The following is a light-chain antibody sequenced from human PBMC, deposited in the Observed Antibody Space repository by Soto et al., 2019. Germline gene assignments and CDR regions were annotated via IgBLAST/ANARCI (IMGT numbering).Light chain of an antibody. Sequence: QSALTQPPSASGSPGQSVTISCTGTSSDVGGYNYVSWYQQHPGKAPKLMIYEVSKRPSGVPDRFSGSKSGNTASLTVSGLQAEVEADYYCSSYAGSNIWVFGGGTQLTVL. CDR3: SSYAGSNIWV. J-gene: IGLJ2*01. CDR2: EVS. CDR1: SSDVGGYNY. V-gene: IGLV2-8*01.